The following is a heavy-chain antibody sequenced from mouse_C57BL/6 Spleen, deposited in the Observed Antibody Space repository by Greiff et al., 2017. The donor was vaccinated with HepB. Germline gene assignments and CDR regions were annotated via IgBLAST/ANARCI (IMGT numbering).Heavy chain of an antibody. J-gene: IGHJ3*01. D-gene: IGHD2-4*01. CDR2: IYPGDGDT. V-gene: IGHV1-82*01. Sequence: ESGPELVKPGASVKISCKASGYAFSSSWMNWVKQRPGKGLEWIGRIYPGDGDTNYNGKFKGKATLTADKSSSTAYMQLSSLTSEDSAVYFCAREDYDYDRFAYWGQGTLVTVSA. CDR3: AREDYDYDRFAY. CDR1: GYAFSSSW.